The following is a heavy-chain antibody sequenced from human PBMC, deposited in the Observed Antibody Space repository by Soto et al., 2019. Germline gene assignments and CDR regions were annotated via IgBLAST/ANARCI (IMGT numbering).Heavy chain of an antibody. D-gene: IGHD2-8*01. CDR2: IFYNGGT. CDR3: ARGDHGPRRFYFDT. V-gene: IGHV4-61*03. CDR1: CGSVNSGGYY. J-gene: IGHJ4*02. Sequence: NPSETLSLTCTVSCGSVNSGGYYWSWIRQPPGKGLEWIGFIFYNGGTSYNPSLGSRVTISADTSKTLFSLNLNFVTAADTAVYYCARGDHGPRRFYFDTWGQGTLVTVSS.